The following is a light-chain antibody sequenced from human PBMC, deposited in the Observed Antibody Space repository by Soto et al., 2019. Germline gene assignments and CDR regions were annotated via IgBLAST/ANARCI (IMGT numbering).Light chain of an antibody. CDR3: QQFGSLPYT. CDR2: GAS. Sequence: ENVLTQSPGTLSLSPGARATLSCRASQNVNNHYLAWYQHKPGQAPRLLIYGASRRAAAIPDRFSASGSGTDFTLSISRLEPEDFAVYHCQQFGSLPYTFGQGTKLEI. CDR1: QNVNNHY. J-gene: IGKJ2*01. V-gene: IGKV3-20*01.